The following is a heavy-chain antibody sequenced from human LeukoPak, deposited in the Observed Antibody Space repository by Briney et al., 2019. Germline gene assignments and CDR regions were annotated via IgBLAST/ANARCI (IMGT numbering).Heavy chain of an antibody. CDR3: AKVAGSSGWYGGNAFDI. Sequence: PGGSLRLSCAASEFTFSNYAMSWVRQTPGKGLEWVSAISGGGDSTYYADSVNGRFTISSDNSKYTLYLQMKSLRGEDTALYYCAKVAGSSGWYGGNAFDIWGQGTMVTVSS. D-gene: IGHD6-19*01. CDR2: ISGGGDST. V-gene: IGHV3-23*01. J-gene: IGHJ3*02. CDR1: EFTFSNYA.